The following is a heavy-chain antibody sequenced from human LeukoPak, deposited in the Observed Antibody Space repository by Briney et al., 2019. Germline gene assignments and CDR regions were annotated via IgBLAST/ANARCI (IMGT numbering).Heavy chain of an antibody. J-gene: IGHJ4*02. Sequence: GESLKISCKGSGYTFTNYWIAWVRQMPGKGLEWMGIIYPGDSDTRYSPSFQGQVTISADKSIGTAYLQWSSLKASDTAIYYCARLVRIGGDRFDSWGQGTLVTVSS. D-gene: IGHD2-21*02. CDR1: GYTFTNYW. CDR2: IYPGDSDT. V-gene: IGHV5-51*01. CDR3: ARLVRIGGDRFDS.